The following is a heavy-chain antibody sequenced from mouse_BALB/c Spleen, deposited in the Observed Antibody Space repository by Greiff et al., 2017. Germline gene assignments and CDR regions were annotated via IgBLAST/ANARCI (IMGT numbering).Heavy chain of an antibody. J-gene: IGHJ2*01. CDR3: ARSSYSDY. CDR1: GFTFSSFG. V-gene: IGHV5-17*02. CDR2: ISSGSSTI. Sequence: EVKLVESGGGLVQPGGSRKLSCAASGFTFSSFGMHWVRQAPEKGLEWVAYISSGSSTIYYADTVKGRFTISRDNPKNTLFLQMTSLRSEDTAMYYCARSSYSDYWGQGTTLTVSS.